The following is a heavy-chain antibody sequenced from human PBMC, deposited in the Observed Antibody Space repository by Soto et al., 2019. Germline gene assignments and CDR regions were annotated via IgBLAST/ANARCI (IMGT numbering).Heavy chain of an antibody. Sequence: QPGGSLRLSCAASGFTFSSYEMNWVRQAPGKGLEWVSYISSSGSTIYYADSVKGRFTISRDNAKNSLYLQMNSLRAEDTAIYYCARGDYGDYVRYFDLWGRGTLVTVSS. V-gene: IGHV3-48*03. D-gene: IGHD4-17*01. CDR3: ARGDYGDYVRYFDL. CDR2: ISSSGSTI. CDR1: GFTFSSYE. J-gene: IGHJ2*01.